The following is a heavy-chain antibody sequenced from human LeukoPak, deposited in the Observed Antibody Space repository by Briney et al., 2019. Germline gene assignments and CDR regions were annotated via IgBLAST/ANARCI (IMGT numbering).Heavy chain of an antibody. CDR2: IYHSGST. V-gene: IGHV4-30-2*01. D-gene: IGHD6-6*01. J-gene: IGHJ4*02. Sequence: SETLSLTCTVSGGSINSGDYYWSCIRQPPGKGLECIGYIYHSGSTYYNPSLKSRVTISADRSKNQFSLKLNSVTAADTAVYYCARPVEYTSSPIDYWGQGTLVTVSS. CDR3: ARPVEYTSSPIDY. CDR1: GGSINSGDYY.